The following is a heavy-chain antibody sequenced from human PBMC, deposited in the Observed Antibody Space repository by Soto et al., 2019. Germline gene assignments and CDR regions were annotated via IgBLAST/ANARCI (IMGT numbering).Heavy chain of an antibody. CDR2: TYTGGNS. Sequence: GGSLRISCAASGLSVSDKYISWGRQAPGKGLECVSLTYTGGNSYFADFVKGRFIVSRDISKNTLFLHMNSLAAEDTAVYYCAREGHAYGLDFWGQGSLVTVST. D-gene: IGHD3-10*01. CDR3: AREGHAYGLDF. V-gene: IGHV3-53*01. CDR1: GLSVSDKY. J-gene: IGHJ4*02.